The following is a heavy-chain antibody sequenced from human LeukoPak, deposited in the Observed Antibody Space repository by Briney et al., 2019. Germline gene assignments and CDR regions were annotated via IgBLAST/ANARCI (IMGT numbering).Heavy chain of an antibody. J-gene: IGHJ4*02. D-gene: IGHD3-22*01. CDR2: ITSNGGKT. Sequence: PGGSLRLSCSASGFSFNSNAMHWVRQAPGKGLEYVSGITSNGGKTYYADSVKGRFTISRDNSKKTLSLQMSSLRAEDTAVYYCVSTYDYDDSGFYPFDSWGQGTLVTVSS. V-gene: IGHV3-64D*09. CDR1: GFSFNSNA. CDR3: VSTYDYDDSGFYPFDS.